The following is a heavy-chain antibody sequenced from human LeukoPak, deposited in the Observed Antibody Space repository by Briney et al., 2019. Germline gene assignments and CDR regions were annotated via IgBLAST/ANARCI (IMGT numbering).Heavy chain of an antibody. V-gene: IGHV1-46*01. Sequence: GASVKVSCKAFGYTFTGYWMHWVRQAPGQGPEWMGVISPSGGSTIYAQKFKGRVTLTRDMSTSTAYMELRSLRSDDTAVYYCAREATGDFDYWGQGTLVTVSS. CDR1: GYTFTGYW. D-gene: IGHD1-26*01. CDR2: ISPSGGST. J-gene: IGHJ4*02. CDR3: AREATGDFDY.